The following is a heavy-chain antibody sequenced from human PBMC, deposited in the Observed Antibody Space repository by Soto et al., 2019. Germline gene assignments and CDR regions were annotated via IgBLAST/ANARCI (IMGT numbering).Heavy chain of an antibody. CDR1: GFTFNTYV. CDR3: VKDHGTVYGVVNYYFDY. V-gene: IGHV3-30*18. CDR2: ISNDGNRK. Sequence: QVQLVESGGGVVQPGRSLRLSCAASGFTFNTYVMHWVRQAPGKGLEWVAVISNDGNRKYSADSVKGRFTISRDNSGNTLYLQMNSLSAEDTAVYYCVKDHGTVYGVVNYYFDYWGQGTLVTVSS. J-gene: IGHJ4*02. D-gene: IGHD3-3*01.